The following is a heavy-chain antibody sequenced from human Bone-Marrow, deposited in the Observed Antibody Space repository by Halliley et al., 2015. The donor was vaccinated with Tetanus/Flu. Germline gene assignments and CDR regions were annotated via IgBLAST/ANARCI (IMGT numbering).Heavy chain of an antibody. CDR3: ASMTAMTSFEY. CDR2: RFFGGAT. D-gene: IGHD4-17*01. J-gene: IGHJ4*02. V-gene: IGHV4-30-4*01. Sequence: GLEWIGGRFFGGATYYNPSLESRLAISLDTSKNQFSLKLSSVTAADTGVYYCASMTAMTSFEYWGQGTLITVSS.